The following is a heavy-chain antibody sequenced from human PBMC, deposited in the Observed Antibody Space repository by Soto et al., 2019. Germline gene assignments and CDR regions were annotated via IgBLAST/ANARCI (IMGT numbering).Heavy chain of an antibody. CDR1: GGTFSSYS. D-gene: IGHD5-18*01. CDR2: IFPILDIA. CDR3: AREGYSNGYSGY. Sequence: QVQLVQSGAEVKKPGSSVKVSCKTSGGTFSSYSVTWVRQAPGQGLEWVGRIFPILDIANYAQKFQGRVTIIADKSTSTAYMELSSLRSEDTAVYYCAREGYSNGYSGYWGQGTLVTVSS. J-gene: IGHJ4*02. V-gene: IGHV1-69*08.